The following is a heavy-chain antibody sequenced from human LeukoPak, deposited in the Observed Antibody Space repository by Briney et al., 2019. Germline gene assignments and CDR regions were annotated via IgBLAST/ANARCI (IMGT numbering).Heavy chain of an antibody. CDR2: INPNSGGT. Sequence: ASVKVSCKASGYTFTGYYIHWVRQAPGQGLEWMGRINPNSGGTNYAQKFQGRVTMTRDTSISTAYMELSRLRSDDTAVYYCARGGGTSCLLGYCSGGSRYWGQGTLVTVSS. D-gene: IGHD2-15*01. CDR1: GYTFTGYY. J-gene: IGHJ4*02. CDR3: ARGGGTSCLLGYCSGGSRY. V-gene: IGHV1-2*06.